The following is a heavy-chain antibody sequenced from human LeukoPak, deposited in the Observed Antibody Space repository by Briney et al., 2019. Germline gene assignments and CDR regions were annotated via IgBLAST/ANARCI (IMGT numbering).Heavy chain of an antibody. D-gene: IGHD5-24*01. CDR2: ISSSSSYI. J-gene: IGHJ4*02. V-gene: IGHV3-21*01. CDR1: GFTFSSYS. Sequence: GGSLRLSCAASGFTFSSYSMNWVRQAPGKGLEWVSSISSSSSYIYYADSVKGRFTISRDNAKNSLYLQMNSLRAEDTAVYYCARHGDGYNPGPDYWGQGTLVTVSS. CDR3: ARHGDGYNPGPDY.